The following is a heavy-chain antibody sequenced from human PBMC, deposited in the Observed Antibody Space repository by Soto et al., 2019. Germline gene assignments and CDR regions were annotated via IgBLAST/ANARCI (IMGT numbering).Heavy chain of an antibody. J-gene: IGHJ4*02. Sequence: GGSLRLSCAASGFTFSSYSMNWVRQAPGKGLEWVSSISSSSSYIYYADSVKGRFTISRDNAKNSLYLQMNSLRAEDKAVYYCARSQHAPPNYLGVSSSFTGPDYWGQGTLVTVSS. CDR1: GFTFSSYS. CDR2: ISSSSSYI. D-gene: IGHD6-6*01. V-gene: IGHV3-21*01. CDR3: ARSQHAPPNYLGVSSSFTGPDY.